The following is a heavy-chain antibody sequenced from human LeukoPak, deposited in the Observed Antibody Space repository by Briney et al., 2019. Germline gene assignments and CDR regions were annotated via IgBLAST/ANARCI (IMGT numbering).Heavy chain of an antibody. CDR3: VREYCSGGSCSDAFDI. V-gene: IGHV3-48*03. J-gene: IGHJ3*02. D-gene: IGHD2-15*01. CDR2: TDSNSETT. Sequence: GGSLRLPCAVSGFSLTTYEMDWIRQAPGKGLEWVAYTDSNSETTHYADSVKGRFIISRDNAKNSLYLQMNSLRAEDTALYYCVREYCSGGSCSDAFDIWGQGTMVTVSS. CDR1: GFSLTTYE.